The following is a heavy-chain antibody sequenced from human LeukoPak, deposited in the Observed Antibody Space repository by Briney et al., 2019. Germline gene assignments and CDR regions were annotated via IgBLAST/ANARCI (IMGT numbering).Heavy chain of an antibody. J-gene: IGHJ4*02. CDR3: AKAQYCSGGSCYSGYYFDY. Sequence: GGSLRLSCAASGFTFSSYGMHWVRQAPGKGLEWVAVIWYDGSNKYYADSVKGRFTISRDNSKNTLYLQMNSLRAEDTAVYYCAKAQYCSGGSCYSGYYFDYWGQGTLVTVSS. V-gene: IGHV3-33*06. D-gene: IGHD2-15*01. CDR1: GFTFSSYG. CDR2: IWYDGSNK.